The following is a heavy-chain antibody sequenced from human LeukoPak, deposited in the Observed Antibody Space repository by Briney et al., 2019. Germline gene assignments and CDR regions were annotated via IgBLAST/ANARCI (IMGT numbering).Heavy chain of an antibody. V-gene: IGHV4-34*01. J-gene: IGHJ4*02. CDR2: INHSGST. D-gene: IGHD3-22*01. Sequence: PSETLSLTCAVYGGSFSGYYWSWLRQPPGKGLEWIGEINHSGSTNYNPSLKSRVTISVDTSKNQFSLKLSSVTAADTAVYYCARGLTKYYYDSSGSDYWGQGTLVTVSS. CDR1: GGSFSGYY. CDR3: ARGLTKYYYDSSGSDY.